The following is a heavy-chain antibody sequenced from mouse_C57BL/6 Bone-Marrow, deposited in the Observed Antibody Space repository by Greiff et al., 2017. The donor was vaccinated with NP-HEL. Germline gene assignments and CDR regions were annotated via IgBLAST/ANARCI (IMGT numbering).Heavy chain of an antibody. J-gene: IGHJ4*01. V-gene: IGHV1-55*01. D-gene: IGHD2-3*01. CDR3: ARKYDGYCSYFALGY. CDR2: IYPGSGST. Sequence: QVQLQQPGAELVKPGASVKMSCKASGYTFTSYWITWVKQRPGQGLEWIGDIYPGSGSTNYNEKFKSKATLTVDTSSSTAYMQLSSLTSEDSAVYYCARKYDGYCSYFALGYWGQGTSVTVSS. CDR1: GYTFTSYW.